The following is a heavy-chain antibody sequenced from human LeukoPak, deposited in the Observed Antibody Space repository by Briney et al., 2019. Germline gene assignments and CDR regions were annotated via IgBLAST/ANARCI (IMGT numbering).Heavy chain of an antibody. J-gene: IGHJ6*02. V-gene: IGHV4-34*01. Sequence: SETLSLTCAVYGGSFGGYYWSWIRQPPGKGLEWIGEINHSGSTNYNPSLKSRVTISVDTSKNQFSLKLSSVTAADTAVYYCARAPLCSSTSCYSGYYGMDVWGQGTTVTVSS. D-gene: IGHD2-2*01. CDR2: INHSGST. CDR3: ARAPLCSSTSCYSGYYGMDV. CDR1: GGSFGGYY.